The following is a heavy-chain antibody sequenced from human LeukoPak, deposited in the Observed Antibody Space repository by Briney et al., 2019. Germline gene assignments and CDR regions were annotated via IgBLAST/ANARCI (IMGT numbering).Heavy chain of an antibody. V-gene: IGHV3-49*04. J-gene: IGHJ4*02. D-gene: IGHD3-10*01. Sequence: GGSLRLSCTASGFTFGDYGMSWVRQAPGKGLEWVGFIRSKAYGGTTEYAASVKGRFTISRDDSKTIAYLQMNSLKTEDTAVYYCTGSFGELTFFDQWGQGTLVTVSS. CDR1: GFTFGDYG. CDR2: IRSKAYGGTT. CDR3: TGSFGELTFFDQ.